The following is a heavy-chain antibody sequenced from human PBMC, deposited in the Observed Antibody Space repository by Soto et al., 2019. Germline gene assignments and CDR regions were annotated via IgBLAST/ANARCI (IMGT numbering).Heavy chain of an antibody. J-gene: IGHJ4*02. CDR2: IYSGGST. V-gene: IGHV3-53*01. CDR1: GFTVSSNY. Sequence: GGALRLSCAASGFTVSSNYMSWVRQAPGKGLEWVSVIYSGGSTYYADSVKGRFTISRDNSKNTLYLQMNSLRAEDTAVYYCASHSGYYYDSSGYYPFDYWGQGTLVTVSS. D-gene: IGHD3-22*01. CDR3: ASHSGYYYDSSGYYPFDY.